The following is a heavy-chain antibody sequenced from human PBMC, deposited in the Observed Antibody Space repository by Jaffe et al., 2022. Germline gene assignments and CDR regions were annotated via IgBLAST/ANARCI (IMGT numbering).Heavy chain of an antibody. D-gene: IGHD6-13*01. CDR3: ARARIAAAGTGVVDDAFDI. CDR1: GGTFSSYT. Sequence: QVQLVQSGAEVKKPGSSVKVSCKASGGTFSSYTISWVRQAPGQGLEWMGRIIPILGIANYAQKFQGRVTITADKSTSTAYMELSSLRSEDTAVYYCARARIAAAGTGVVDDAFDIWGQGTMVTVSS. V-gene: IGHV1-69*02. J-gene: IGHJ3*02. CDR2: IIPILGIA.